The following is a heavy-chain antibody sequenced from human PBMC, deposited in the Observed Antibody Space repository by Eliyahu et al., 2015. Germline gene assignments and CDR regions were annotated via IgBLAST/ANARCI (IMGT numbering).Heavy chain of an antibody. CDR2: IIPIFGTA. D-gene: IGHD3-22*01. CDR1: GGTFSSYA. J-gene: IGHJ3*02. V-gene: IGHV1-69*06. Sequence: QVQLVQSGAEVKKPGSSVKVXCKASGGTFSSYAISXVRQAPGQGLEWMGGIIPIFGTANYAQKFQGRVTITADKSTSTAYMELSSLRSEDTAVYYCARDWVDSSGYYSRNSGAFDIWGQGTMVTVSS. CDR3: ARDWVDSSGYYSRNSGAFDI.